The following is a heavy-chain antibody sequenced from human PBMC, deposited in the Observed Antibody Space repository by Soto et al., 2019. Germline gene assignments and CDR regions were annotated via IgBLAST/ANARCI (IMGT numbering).Heavy chain of an antibody. CDR1: GFTFSSYA. J-gene: IGHJ3*02. Sequence: QVQLVESGGGVVQPGRSLRLSCAASGFTFSSYAMHWVRQAPGKGLEWVAVISYDGSNKYYADSVKGRFTISRDNSKNTLYLQMNSLRAEDTAVYYCARDSSLYYDSSGYYHRGDAFDIWGQGTIVTVSS. CDR3: ARDSSLYYDSSGYYHRGDAFDI. D-gene: IGHD3-22*01. CDR2: ISYDGSNK. V-gene: IGHV3-30-3*01.